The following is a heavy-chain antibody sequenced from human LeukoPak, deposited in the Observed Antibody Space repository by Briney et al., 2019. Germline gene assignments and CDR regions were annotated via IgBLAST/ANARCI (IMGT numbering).Heavy chain of an antibody. V-gene: IGHV1-46*01. CDR2: XNPSGGST. CDR1: GYTFTSYY. D-gene: IGHD4-17*01. CDR3: ARVGRGLRLNWFDP. Sequence: GASVKVSCKASGYTFTSYYMHWVRQAPGQGLXXXXXXNPSGGSTSYAQKFQGRVTMTRDTSTSTVYMELSSLRSEDTAVYYCARVGRGLRLNWFDPWGQGTLVTVSS. J-gene: IGHJ5*02.